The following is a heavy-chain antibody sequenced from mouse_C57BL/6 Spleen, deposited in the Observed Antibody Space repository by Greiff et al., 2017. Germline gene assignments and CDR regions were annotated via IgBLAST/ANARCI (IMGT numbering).Heavy chain of an antibody. Sequence: QVQLKESGPELVKPGASVKISCKASGYSFTSYYIHWVKQRPGQGLEWIGWIYPGSGNTKYNEKFKGKATLTADTSSSTAYMQLSSLTSEDSAVYYCARGRGPDYAMDYWGQGTSVTVSS. CDR3: ARGRGPDYAMDY. CDR2: IYPGSGNT. CDR1: GYSFTSYY. V-gene: IGHV1-66*01. J-gene: IGHJ4*01.